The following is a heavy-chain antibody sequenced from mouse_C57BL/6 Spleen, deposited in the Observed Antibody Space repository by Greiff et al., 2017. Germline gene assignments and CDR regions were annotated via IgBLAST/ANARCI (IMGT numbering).Heavy chain of an antibody. J-gene: IGHJ2*01. CDR3: GSPDFDY. CDR2: LSYDGST. Sequence: ESGPGLVKPSQSLSLTCSVTGYSITSGYYCNWIRQFPGNKLEWMGYLSYDGSTNYNPSLNNRISFTRDTSKNQFFLKLKSVTTEDTATYYCGSPDFDYWGQGTTVTVSS. CDR1: GYSITSGYY. V-gene: IGHV3-6*01.